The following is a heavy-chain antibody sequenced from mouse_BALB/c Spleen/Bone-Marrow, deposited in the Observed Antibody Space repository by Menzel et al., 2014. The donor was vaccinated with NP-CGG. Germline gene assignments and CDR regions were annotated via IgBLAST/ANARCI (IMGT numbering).Heavy chain of an antibody. D-gene: IGHD4-1*01. V-gene: IGHV1S81*02. CDR3: TTLGRFAY. J-gene: IGHJ3*01. Sequence: QVQLKESGSVLVRPGASVKLSCKTSGYTFTNYYMYWVKQRPGQDLEWIGEINPSNGGTNFNEKFKSKATLTVDKSSSTAYMQLSSLTSEDSAVYYCTTLGRFAYWGQGTLVTVSA. CDR2: INPSNGGT. CDR1: GYTFTNYY.